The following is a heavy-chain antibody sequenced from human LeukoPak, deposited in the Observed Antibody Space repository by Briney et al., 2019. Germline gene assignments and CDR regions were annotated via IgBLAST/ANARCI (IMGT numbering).Heavy chain of an antibody. D-gene: IGHD3-16*01. Sequence: GRSLRFSCATSGFTFNNYALHWVRQAPGKGLEWVSGILSNSAAIGYGDSVKGRFTISRDAATNSLYLQMNSLKIEDTALYYCIADTAGDLAFWGQGTLVIVSS. CDR1: GFTFNNYA. CDR3: IADTAGDLAF. CDR2: ILSNSAAI. V-gene: IGHV3-9*01. J-gene: IGHJ4*02.